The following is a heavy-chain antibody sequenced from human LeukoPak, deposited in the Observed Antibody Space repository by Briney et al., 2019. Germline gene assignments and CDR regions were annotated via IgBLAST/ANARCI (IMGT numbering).Heavy chain of an antibody. J-gene: IGHJ3*02. V-gene: IGHV5-51*01. D-gene: IGHD1-1*01. CDR2: IHPGDSDT. CDR3: ARHWNDVRAFDI. Sequence: GESLQISCKGSGYSFTSYWIGWVRQMPGKGLEWMGIIHPGDSDTTYSPSFQGQVTISADKSISTAYLQWSSLKASDTAMYYCARHWNDVRAFDIWGQGTMVTVSS. CDR1: GYSFTSYW.